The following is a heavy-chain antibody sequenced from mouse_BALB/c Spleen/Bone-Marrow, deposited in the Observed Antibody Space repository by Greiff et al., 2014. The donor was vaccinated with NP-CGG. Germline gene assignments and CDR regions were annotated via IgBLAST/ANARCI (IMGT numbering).Heavy chain of an antibody. V-gene: IGHV1-80*01. J-gene: IGHJ2*01. CDR3: ARGGISVDY. CDR1: GYAFSVYW. CDR2: IYPGDGDT. Sequence: VQLQQSGAELVRPGSSVKISCKASGYAFSVYWTNWVKQRPGQGLEWIGQIYPGDGDTNYNGKFKGRATLTADKSSNTAYMQLSSLTSEDSAVYFCARGGISVDYWGQGTTLTVSS.